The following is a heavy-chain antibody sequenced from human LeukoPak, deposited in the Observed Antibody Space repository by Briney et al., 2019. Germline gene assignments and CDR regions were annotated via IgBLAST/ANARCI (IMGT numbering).Heavy chain of an antibody. J-gene: IGHJ6*03. CDR3: AKPFYYMDV. V-gene: IGHV3-30*04. Sequence: GGSLRLSCAASGFTFSSYAMHWVRQAPGKGLEWVAVISYDGSNKYYADSVKGRFTISRDNSKNTLYLQMNSLRAEDTAVYYCAKPFYYMDVWGKGTTVTISS. CDR1: GFTFSSYA. CDR2: ISYDGSNK.